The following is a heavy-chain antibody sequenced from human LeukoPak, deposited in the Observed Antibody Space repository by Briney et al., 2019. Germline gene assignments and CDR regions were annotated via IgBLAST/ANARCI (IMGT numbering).Heavy chain of an antibody. D-gene: IGHD3-22*01. Sequence: PSETLSLTCAVSGGSLGSSNWWTWVRQPPGKGLEWIGEIYHSGSTNYNPSLKSRVTISVDKSKNQFSLKLSSVTAADTAVYYCVRATYYYDSSGYRTFDYWGQGTLVTVSS. CDR1: GGSLGSSNW. CDR2: IYHSGST. CDR3: VRATYYYDSSGYRTFDY. V-gene: IGHV4-4*02. J-gene: IGHJ4*02.